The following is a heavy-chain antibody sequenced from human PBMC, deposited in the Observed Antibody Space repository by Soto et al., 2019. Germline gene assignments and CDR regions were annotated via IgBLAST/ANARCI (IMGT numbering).Heavy chain of an antibody. J-gene: IGHJ4*02. D-gene: IGHD3-10*01. V-gene: IGHV3-23*01. CDR3: AKGQRYYGSVSPPQDFDY. Sequence: GGSLRLSCAASGFTFSNYAMSWVRQAPGKGLEWVSGISNTGGSTGYADSVKGRFTISRDNSKNTLYLEMSSLRPEDTAVYYCAKGQRYYGSVSPPQDFDYWGQGTLVTVSS. CDR2: ISNTGGST. CDR1: GFTFSNYA.